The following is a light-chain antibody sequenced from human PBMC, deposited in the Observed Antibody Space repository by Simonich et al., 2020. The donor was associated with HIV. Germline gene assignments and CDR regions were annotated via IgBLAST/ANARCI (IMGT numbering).Light chain of an antibody. V-gene: IGKV3-20*01. J-gene: IGKJ2*01. CDR1: QSVSSSY. CDR3: QQYGSSPFT. Sequence: EIEVTQSPGTLSLSPGERDTLSCRASQSVSSSYLNWYQQKPGQAPRLFIYGASRRATGIPSRFSGSGSVTDFTLTISSLAPEDFAVYYCQQYGSSPFTFGQWTKLEIK. CDR2: GAS.